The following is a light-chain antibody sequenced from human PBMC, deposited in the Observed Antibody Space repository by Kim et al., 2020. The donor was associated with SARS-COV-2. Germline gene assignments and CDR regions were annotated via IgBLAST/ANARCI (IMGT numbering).Light chain of an antibody. Sequence: ASISCKSSQSLLYSDGETYLYWYLQKPGQSPQRLIYRVSNRFSGVPDRFSGSGSGTDFTLQISRVEAEDVGTYYCMQTIELPLTFGGGTKVDIK. CDR3: MQTIELPLT. J-gene: IGKJ4*01. V-gene: IGKV2D-29*02. CDR1: QSLLYSDGETY. CDR2: RVS.